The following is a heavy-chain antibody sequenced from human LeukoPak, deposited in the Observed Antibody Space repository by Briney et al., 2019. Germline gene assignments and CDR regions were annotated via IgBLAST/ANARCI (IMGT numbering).Heavy chain of an antibody. Sequence: PSETLSLTCAVYGGSFSGYYWSWIRQPPGKGLEWIGEINHSGSTNYNPSLKSRVTISVDTSKNQFSLKLSSVTAADTAVYYCARAGGYQGAFGIWGQGTMVTVSS. J-gene: IGHJ3*02. V-gene: IGHV4-34*01. CDR1: GGSFSGYY. CDR3: ARAGGYQGAFGI. D-gene: IGHD3-22*01. CDR2: INHSGST.